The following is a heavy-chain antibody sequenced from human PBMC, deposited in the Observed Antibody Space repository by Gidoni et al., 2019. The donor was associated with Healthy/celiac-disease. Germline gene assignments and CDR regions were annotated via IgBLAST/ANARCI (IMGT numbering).Heavy chain of an antibody. J-gene: IGHJ4*02. Sequence: QLQLQESGPGLVKPSETLSLTCTVSGGSIRSSSYYWGWLRQPPGKGLEWIGSIYYSGSTYYNPSLKSRVTISVDTSKNQFSLKLSSVTAADTAVYDCARHIIRSGGSCYHDYWGQGTLVTVSS. V-gene: IGHV4-39*01. D-gene: IGHD2-15*01. CDR2: IYYSGST. CDR3: ARHIIRSGGSCYHDY. CDR1: GGSIRSSSYY.